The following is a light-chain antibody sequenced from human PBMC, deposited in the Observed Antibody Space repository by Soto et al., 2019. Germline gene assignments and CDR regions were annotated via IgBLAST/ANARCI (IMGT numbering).Light chain of an antibody. CDR1: SSDVGDYEY. V-gene: IGLV2-14*01. J-gene: IGLJ1*01. CDR3: TSYEGGGKYV. CDR2: EVS. Sequence: QSALTQPASVSGSPGQSVTISCTGTSSDVGDYEYVSWYQQYPGKAPKLLIYEVSNRPSGVSNRFSGSKSGNTASLTISGLQAEDEADYYCCTSYEGGGKYVFGTGTQLTVL.